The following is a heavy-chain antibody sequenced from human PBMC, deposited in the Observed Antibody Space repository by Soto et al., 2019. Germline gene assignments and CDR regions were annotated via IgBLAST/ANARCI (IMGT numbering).Heavy chain of an antibody. Sequence: GGSLRLSCAASGFTFSSYGMHWVRQAPGKGLEWVAVISYDGSNKYYADSVKGRFTISRDNSKNTLYLQMNSLRAEDTAVYYCAKDGLRGYPGAAYFDYWGQGTLVTVSS. CDR1: GFTFSSYG. CDR3: AKDGLRGYPGAAYFDY. V-gene: IGHV3-30*18. D-gene: IGHD5-12*01. CDR2: ISYDGSNK. J-gene: IGHJ4*02.